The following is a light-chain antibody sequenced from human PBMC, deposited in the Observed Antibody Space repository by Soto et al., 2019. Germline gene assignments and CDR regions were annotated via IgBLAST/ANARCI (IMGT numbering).Light chain of an antibody. V-gene: IGKV3-20*01. CDR3: QQYGGSPRT. J-gene: IGKJ1*01. Sequence: EIVLTQSPGTLSLSPGERATLSCRASQSVSSNSLAWYQQKPGQAPRLLIYGASSRATGIPDRFSGSGSGTDFTLTVSRLEPDDFAVYYCQQYGGSPRTFGQGTQVEI. CDR2: GAS. CDR1: QSVSSNS.